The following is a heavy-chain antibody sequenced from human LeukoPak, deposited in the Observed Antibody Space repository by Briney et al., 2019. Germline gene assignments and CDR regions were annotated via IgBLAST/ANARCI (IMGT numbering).Heavy chain of an antibody. CDR1: GFTFSSYG. D-gene: IGHD6-19*01. V-gene: IGHV3-33*08. CDR3: ARERGGGWTPHIDY. CDR2: IWYDGSNK. Sequence: GGSLRLSCAASGFTFSSYGMHWVRQAPGKGLEWVAVIWYDGSNKYYADSVKGRFTISRDNSKNTLYLQMNSLRAEDTAVYYCARERGGGWTPHIDYWGQGTLVTVSS. J-gene: IGHJ4*02.